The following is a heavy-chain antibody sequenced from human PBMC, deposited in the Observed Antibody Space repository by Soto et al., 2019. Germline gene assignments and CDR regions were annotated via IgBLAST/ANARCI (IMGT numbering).Heavy chain of an antibody. D-gene: IGHD1-26*01. CDR2: IIPIFGTA. CDR1: GGTFSSYA. CDR3: ARTNDSGSYYPPAYFEI. V-gene: IGHV1-69*13. J-gene: IGHJ2*01. Sequence: SSVKVSCKASGGTFSSYAISWVRQAPGQGLEWMGGIIPIFGTANYAQKFQGRVTITADESTSTAYMELSSLRSEDTAVYYCARTNDSGSYYPPAYFEIWGPGTLVIVSS.